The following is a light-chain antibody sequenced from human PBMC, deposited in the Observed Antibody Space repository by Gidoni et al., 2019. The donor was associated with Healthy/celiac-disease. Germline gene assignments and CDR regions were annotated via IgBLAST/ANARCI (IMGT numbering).Light chain of an antibody. CDR1: KVGDKY. J-gene: IGLJ2*01. Sequence: SYELTQPPSVSVSPGPTASITCSGDKVGDKYACWYQQKPGQSPVLVIYQDSKRPSGIPERFSGSNSGNTATLTISGTQAMDEADYYCQAWDSSTVVFGGGTKLT. CDR2: QDS. V-gene: IGLV3-1*01. CDR3: QAWDSSTVV.